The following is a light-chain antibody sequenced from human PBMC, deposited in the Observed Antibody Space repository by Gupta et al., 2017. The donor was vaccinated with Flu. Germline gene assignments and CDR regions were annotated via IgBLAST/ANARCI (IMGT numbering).Light chain of an antibody. Sequence: QSVLTQPPSVSGAPGQRVTITGTGSSSNSGAGYDVHWYQQLPGTAPKLLIHGNSNRPSGVPDRFSGSKSGTSASLAITGLQAEDEADYYCQSYDSSLSGSDVVFGGGTKLTVL. CDR2: GNS. V-gene: IGLV1-40*01. CDR3: QSYDSSLSGSDVV. CDR1: SSNSGAGYD. J-gene: IGLJ2*01.